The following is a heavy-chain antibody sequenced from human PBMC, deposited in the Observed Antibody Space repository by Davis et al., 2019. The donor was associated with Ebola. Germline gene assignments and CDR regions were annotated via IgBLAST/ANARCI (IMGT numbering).Heavy chain of an antibody. CDR1: GFTVSTNY. J-gene: IGHJ2*01. CDR2: IYSGGST. V-gene: IGHV3-66*01. CDR3: ARVNVWHSYGSWYFDL. D-gene: IGHD5-18*01. Sequence: PGGSLRLSCAASGFTVSTNYLSWVRQAPGKGLEWVSVIYSGGSTYYADSVKVRFTISRDNSKNTLYLQMKSLRAEDTAVYYCARVNVWHSYGSWYFDLWGRGTLVTVSS.